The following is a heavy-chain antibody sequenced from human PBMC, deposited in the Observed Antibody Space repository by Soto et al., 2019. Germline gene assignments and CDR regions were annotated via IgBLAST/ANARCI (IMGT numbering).Heavy chain of an antibody. CDR1: GFTFSSYA. D-gene: IGHD6-13*01. CDR2: ISGSGGST. CDR3: AKDPGPYSSSPPSVYSYYYYGMDV. Sequence: EVQLLESGGGLVQPGGSLRHSCAASGFTFSSYAMSWVRQAPGKGLEWVSAISGSGGSTYYADSVKGRFTISRDSSKNTMYLQMNSRRAEVTAVYYCAKDPGPYSSSPPSVYSYYYYGMDVWGQGTTVTVSS. V-gene: IGHV3-23*01. J-gene: IGHJ6*02.